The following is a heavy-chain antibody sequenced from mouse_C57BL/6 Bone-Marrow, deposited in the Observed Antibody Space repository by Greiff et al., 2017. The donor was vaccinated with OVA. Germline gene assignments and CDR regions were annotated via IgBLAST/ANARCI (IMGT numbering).Heavy chain of an antibody. V-gene: IGHV1-53*01. D-gene: IGHD1-1*01. J-gene: IGHJ2*01. Sequence: VKLQQPGTELVKPGASVKLSCKASGYTFTSYWMHWVKQRPGQGLEWIGNINPSNGGTNYNEKFKSKATLTVDKSSSTASMQLSSLTSEDSAVYYCARETTVVATGDYWGQGTTLTVSS. CDR3: ARETTVVATGDY. CDR2: INPSNGGT. CDR1: GYTFTSYW.